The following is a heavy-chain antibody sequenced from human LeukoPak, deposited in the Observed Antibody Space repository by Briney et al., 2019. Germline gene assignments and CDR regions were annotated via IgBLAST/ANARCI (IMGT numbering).Heavy chain of an antibody. CDR1: GGTFSSYA. Sequence: GASVKVSCKASGGTFSSYAISWVRQAPGQGLEWMGGIIPIFGTANYAQKFQGRVTITADESTSTAYMELSSLRSEDTAVYYCARPGTSGDDAFDIWGQGTMVTVSS. J-gene: IGHJ3*02. V-gene: IGHV1-69*13. CDR3: ARPGTSGDDAFDI. D-gene: IGHD2-2*01. CDR2: IIPIFGTA.